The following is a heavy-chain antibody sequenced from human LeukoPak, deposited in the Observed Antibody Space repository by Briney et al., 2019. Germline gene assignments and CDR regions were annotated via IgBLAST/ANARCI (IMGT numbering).Heavy chain of an antibody. Sequence: PGGPLRLSCAASGFTFSSYSMNWVRQAPGKGLEWVSSISSSSSYIYYADSVKGRFTISRDNAKNSLYLQMNSLRAEDTAVYYCAREVGATPGGDYWGQGTLVTVSS. D-gene: IGHD1-26*01. CDR3: AREVGATPGGDY. J-gene: IGHJ4*02. CDR2: ISSSSSYI. CDR1: GFTFSSYS. V-gene: IGHV3-21*01.